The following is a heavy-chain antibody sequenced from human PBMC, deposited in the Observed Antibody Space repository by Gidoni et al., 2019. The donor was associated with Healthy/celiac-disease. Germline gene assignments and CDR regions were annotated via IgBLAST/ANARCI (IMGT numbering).Heavy chain of an antibody. Sequence: QVQLVQSGAEVKKPGSSVKVSCKASGGTFSSYAISWVRQAPGQGLEWMGGIIPIFGTANYAQKFQGRVTITADESTSTAYMELSSLRSEDTAVYYWARDPPDYYDSSGPTGSWFDPWGQGTLVTVSS. J-gene: IGHJ5*02. D-gene: IGHD3-22*01. CDR2: IIPIFGTA. CDR3: ARDPPDYYDSSGPTGSWFDP. V-gene: IGHV1-69*01. CDR1: GGTFSSYA.